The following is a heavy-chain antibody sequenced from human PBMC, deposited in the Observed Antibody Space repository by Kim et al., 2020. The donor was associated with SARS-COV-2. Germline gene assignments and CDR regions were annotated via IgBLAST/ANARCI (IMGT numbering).Heavy chain of an antibody. V-gene: IGHV1-18*01. J-gene: IGHJ4*02. CDR3: ARDAAQQLTPLDY. Sequence: YAPRLQGRVNMTTATSTSTAYMELRSLRSDDTAVYYCARDAAQQLTPLDYWGQGTLVTVSS. D-gene: IGHD6-13*01.